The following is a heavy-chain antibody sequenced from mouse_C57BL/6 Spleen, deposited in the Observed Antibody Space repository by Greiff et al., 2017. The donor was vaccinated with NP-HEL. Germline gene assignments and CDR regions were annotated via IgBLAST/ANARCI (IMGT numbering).Heavy chain of an antibody. CDR2: IYPRDGST. Sequence: QVQLKQSGPELVKPGASVKLSCKASGYTFTSYDINWVKQRPGQGLEWIGWIYPRDGSTKYNEKFKGKATLTVDTSSSTAYKELHSLTSEDSAVYFCARDYDYDGFAYWGQGTLVTVSA. D-gene: IGHD2-4*01. V-gene: IGHV1-85*01. CDR3: ARDYDYDGFAY. J-gene: IGHJ3*01. CDR1: GYTFTSYD.